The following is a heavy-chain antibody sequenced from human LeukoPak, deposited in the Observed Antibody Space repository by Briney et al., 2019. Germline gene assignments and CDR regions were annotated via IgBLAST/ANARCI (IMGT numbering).Heavy chain of an antibody. D-gene: IGHD1-1*01. J-gene: IGHJ3*02. V-gene: IGHV4-59*01. CDR1: GGSISSYY. CDR2: IYYSGST. CDR3: ARGYRGAFDI. Sequence: PSETLSLTCTVSGGSISSYYWSWIRQPPGQGLEWIGYIYYSGSTNYNPSLKSRVTISVDTSKNQFSLKLSSVTAADTAVYYCARGYRGAFDIWGQGTMVTVSS.